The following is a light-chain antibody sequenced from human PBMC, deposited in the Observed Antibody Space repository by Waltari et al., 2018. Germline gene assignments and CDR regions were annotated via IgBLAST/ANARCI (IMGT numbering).Light chain of an antibody. J-gene: IGLJ3*02. CDR1: SSDGGGYNY. V-gene: IGLV2-11*01. CDR2: DVR. CDR3: CSYACSYTLV. Sequence: QSALTQPRSVSGSPGQSVTISCTGTSSDGGGYNYVSWSQQHPGQAPKLLIYDVRKRSVGVPERFSVSKSGNTASLAISGLQAWDEADYYCCSYACSYTLVFGGGTKLTVL.